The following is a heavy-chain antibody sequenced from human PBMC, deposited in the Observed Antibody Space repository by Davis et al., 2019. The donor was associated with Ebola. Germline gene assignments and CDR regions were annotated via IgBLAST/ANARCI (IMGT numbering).Heavy chain of an antibody. V-gene: IGHV3-11*01. CDR2: ISSSGSTI. J-gene: IGHJ6*02. CDR1: GFTFSDYY. Sequence: GESLKISCAASGFTFSDYYMSWIRQAPGKGLEWVSYISSSGSTIYYADSVKGRFTISRDNAKNSLYLQMNSLRAEDTAVYYCARDSPSPLYYHYYGMDVWGQGTTVTVSS. CDR3: ARDSPSPLYYHYYGMDV.